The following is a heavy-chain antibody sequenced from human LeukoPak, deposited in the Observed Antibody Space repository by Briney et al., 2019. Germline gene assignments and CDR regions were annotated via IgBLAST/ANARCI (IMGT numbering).Heavy chain of an antibody. J-gene: IGHJ1*01. CDR1: GFTFGNYA. CDR3: ANVLIAAVGYEYFQY. Sequence: GGSLRLSCTASGFTFGNYAMSWVRQAPGMGLEWVSALSGSGSSTFYADSVKGRFTISRDNSKNTLYLQMRSLIFEDTAVYYCANVLIAAVGYEYFQYWGQGTLVSVSS. D-gene: IGHD6-13*01. V-gene: IGHV3-23*01. CDR2: LSGSGSST.